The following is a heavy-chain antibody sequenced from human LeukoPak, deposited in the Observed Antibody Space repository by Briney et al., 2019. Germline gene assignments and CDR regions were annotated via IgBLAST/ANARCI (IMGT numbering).Heavy chain of an antibody. CDR3: AKDMRHWGGAFDI. Sequence: KSGRSLRLSCAASGFTFSSYSMNWVRQAPGKGLEWVSSISSSSSYIYYADSVKGRFTISRDNAKNSLYLQMNSLRAEDTALYYCAKDMRHWGGAFDIWGQGTMVTVSS. V-gene: IGHV3-21*04. J-gene: IGHJ3*02. CDR2: ISSSSSYI. CDR1: GFTFSSYS. D-gene: IGHD7-27*01.